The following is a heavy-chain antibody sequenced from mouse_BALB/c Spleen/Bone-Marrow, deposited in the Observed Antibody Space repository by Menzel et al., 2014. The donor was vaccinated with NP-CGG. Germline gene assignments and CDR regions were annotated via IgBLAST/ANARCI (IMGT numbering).Heavy chain of an antibody. CDR1: GYTFSNYW. D-gene: IGHD3-1*01. Sequence: VQLQQSRTVLARPGAAVKMSCKASGYTFSNYWMLWIKQRPGQGLEWIGTIHPGNSDTTYNQKFKGKAKLTAVTSTSTAYMELSSLTNEDSAVYYCTTLARNNFDYWGQGTTLTVSS. CDR3: TTLARNNFDY. V-gene: IGHV1-5*01. CDR2: IHPGNSDT. J-gene: IGHJ2*01.